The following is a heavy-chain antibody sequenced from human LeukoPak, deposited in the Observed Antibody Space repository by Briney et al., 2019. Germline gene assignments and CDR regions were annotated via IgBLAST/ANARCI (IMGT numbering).Heavy chain of an antibody. V-gene: IGHV4-59*08. CDR1: GGSISSYY. CDR3: ARGIVGAAYDAFDI. Sequence: SETLSLTCTVSGGSISSYYWSWIRQPPGKGLEWIGYIYYSGSTNYNPSLKSRVTISVDTSKNQFSLKLSSVTAADTAVYYCARGIVGAAYDAFDIWGQGTMVTVSS. D-gene: IGHD1-26*01. CDR2: IYYSGST. J-gene: IGHJ3*02.